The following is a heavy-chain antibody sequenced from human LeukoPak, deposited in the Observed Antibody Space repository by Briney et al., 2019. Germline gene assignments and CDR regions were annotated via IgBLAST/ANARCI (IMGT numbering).Heavy chain of an antibody. CDR2: IWYDGSNE. Sequence: GRSLRLSCAASGFTFSNYGMHWVRQAPGKGLQWVAVIWYDGSNEYYTGSVKGRFTISRDNAHNTLYLQMNSLRAEDTAVYYCARGVTQLDYWGQGTLVTVSS. V-gene: IGHV3-33*01. D-gene: IGHD2-15*01. CDR1: GFTFSNYG. J-gene: IGHJ4*02. CDR3: ARGVTQLDY.